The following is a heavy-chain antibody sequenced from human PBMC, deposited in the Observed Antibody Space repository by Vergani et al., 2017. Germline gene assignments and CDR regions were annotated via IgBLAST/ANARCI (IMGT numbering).Heavy chain of an antibody. Sequence: QVQLQESGPGLVKPSQTLSLTCTVSGASISTGSHYWNWIRQPAGKGLEWLGRIYTTGSTKYNPSLKSRVTMSMDTSKNQFSMKLNSVTAADTAVYYCAREEGSVSAWGLDFWGQGTLVTVSS. CDR1: GASISTGSHY. D-gene: IGHD6-19*01. CDR2: IYTTGST. V-gene: IGHV4-61*02. CDR3: AREEGSVSAWGLDF. J-gene: IGHJ4*02.